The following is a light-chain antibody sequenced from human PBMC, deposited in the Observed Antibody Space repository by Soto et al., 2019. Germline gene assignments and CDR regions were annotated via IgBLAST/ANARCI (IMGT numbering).Light chain of an antibody. V-gene: IGKV3-15*01. CDR2: GAS. CDR1: QSVSDN. Sequence: DIVMTQSPVTLSVSPGETATLSCRASQSVSDNLAWYRQRPGQAPRLLIYGASARASGIPVRFSGSGSGTEFTLTISSLQSDDVAIYFCQQYSAWPNTFGQGTKLAI. CDR3: QQYSAWPNT. J-gene: IGKJ2*01.